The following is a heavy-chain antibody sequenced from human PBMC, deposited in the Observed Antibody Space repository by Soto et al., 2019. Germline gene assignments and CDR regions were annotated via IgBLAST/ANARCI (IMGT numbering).Heavy chain of an antibody. V-gene: IGHV3-23*01. CDR2: ISGSGGST. J-gene: IGHJ4*02. Sequence: GGSLRLSCAASGFTFSSYAMSWVRQAPGKGLEWVSAISGSGGSTYYADSVKGRFTISRDNSKNTLYLQMNSLRAEDTAVYYCAKDTFPLPPGAYPSGNFDYWGQGTLVTVSS. CDR1: GFTFSSYA. CDR3: AKDTFPLPPGAYPSGNFDY. D-gene: IGHD1-26*01.